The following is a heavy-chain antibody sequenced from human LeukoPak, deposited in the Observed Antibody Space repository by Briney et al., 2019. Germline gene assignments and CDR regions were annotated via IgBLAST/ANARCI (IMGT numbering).Heavy chain of an antibody. D-gene: IGHD6-13*01. V-gene: IGHV3-30*03. Sequence: PGGSLRLSCAASGFTFSSYGMHWVRQAPGKGLEWVAVISYDGSNRYYADSVKGRFTISRDNAKNSLYLQMNSLRAEDTALYYCARRGQLYCFDYWGQGTLVTVSS. CDR1: GFTFSSYG. CDR2: ISYDGSNR. CDR3: ARRGQLYCFDY. J-gene: IGHJ4*02.